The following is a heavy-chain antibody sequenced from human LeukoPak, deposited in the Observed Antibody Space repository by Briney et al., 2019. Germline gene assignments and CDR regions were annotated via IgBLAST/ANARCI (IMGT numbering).Heavy chain of an antibody. V-gene: IGHV3-7*01. CDR2: IKQDGSEK. J-gene: IGHJ3*02. CDR3: AREGNPYYYDSSGADAFDI. CDR1: GFTFSSYW. Sequence: GGSLRLSCAGSGFTFSSYWMSWVRQAPGKGLEWVANIKQDGSEKYYVDSVKGRFTISRDNAKNSLYLQMNSLRAEDTAVYYCAREGNPYYYDSSGADAFDIWGQGTMVTVSS. D-gene: IGHD3-22*01.